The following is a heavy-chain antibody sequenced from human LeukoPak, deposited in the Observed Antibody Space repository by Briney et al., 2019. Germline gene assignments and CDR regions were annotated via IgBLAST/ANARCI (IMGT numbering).Heavy chain of an antibody. D-gene: IGHD6-19*01. CDR3: ARVYSSGWSY. V-gene: IGHV3-48*03. Sequence: GGSLRLSCAASGFIFSAYEMNWVRQAPGKGLEWVSYTSSSGSTIYYADSVKGRFPISRDNAQKSLYLQMNSLRAEDTAVYYCARVYSSGWSYWGQGTLVTVSS. CDR1: GFIFSAYE. J-gene: IGHJ4*02. CDR2: TSSSGSTI.